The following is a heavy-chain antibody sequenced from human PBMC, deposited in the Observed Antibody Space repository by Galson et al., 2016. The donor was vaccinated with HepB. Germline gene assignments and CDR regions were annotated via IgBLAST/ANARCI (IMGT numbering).Heavy chain of an antibody. J-gene: IGHJ6*03. CDR3: ARSLADYYYMDV. Sequence: SLRLSCAASGFTFGSYAMHWVRQAPGKGLEWVAVISYDGSKKYYADSVKGRFTISRDDSKNTLYLQMNSLRAEDTAVYYCARSLADYYYMDVWGKGTTVTVYS. CDR1: GFTFGSYA. CDR2: ISYDGSKK. V-gene: IGHV3-30*04.